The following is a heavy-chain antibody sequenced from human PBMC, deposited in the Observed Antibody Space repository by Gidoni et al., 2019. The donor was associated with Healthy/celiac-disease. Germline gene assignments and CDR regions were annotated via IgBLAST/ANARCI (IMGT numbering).Heavy chain of an antibody. J-gene: IGHJ4*02. D-gene: IGHD5-18*01. Sequence: EVQLVESGVGLVQPGGSLRLSCAASGFTVSSNYMSWARQAPGKGREWVSVIYSGGSTYYADSVKGRFTIARHNSKNTLYLQMNSLRAEDTAVYYCARESRGYSYAPDYWGQGTLVTVSS. CDR1: GFTVSSNY. CDR3: ARESRGYSYAPDY. V-gene: IGHV3-53*04. CDR2: IYSGGST.